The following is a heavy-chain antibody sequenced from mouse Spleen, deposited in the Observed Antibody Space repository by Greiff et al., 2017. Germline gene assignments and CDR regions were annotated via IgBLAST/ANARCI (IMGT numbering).Heavy chain of an antibody. CDR3: AIITTVVPFAY. CDR2: IDPSDSET. V-gene: IGHV1-52*01. J-gene: IGHJ3*01. D-gene: IGHD1-1*01. Sequence: QVQLQQPGAELVRPGSSVKLSCKASGYTFTSYWMHWVKQRPIQGLEWIGNIDPSDSETHYNQKFKDKATLTVDKSSSTAYMQLSSLTSEDSAVYYCAIITTVVPFAYWGQGTLVTVSA. CDR1: GYTFTSYW.